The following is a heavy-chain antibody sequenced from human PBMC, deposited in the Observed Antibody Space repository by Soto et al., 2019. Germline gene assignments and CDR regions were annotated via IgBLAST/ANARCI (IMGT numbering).Heavy chain of an antibody. D-gene: IGHD6-13*01. V-gene: IGHV3-21*01. CDR2: ISSSSSYI. CDR3: ARDLESSSHTTYYYYYGMDV. J-gene: IGHJ6*02. Sequence: GGSLRLSCAASGFTFSSYSMNWVRQAPGKGLEWVSSISSSSSYIYYADSVKGRFTISRDNAKNSLYLQMNSLRAEDTAVYYCARDLESSSHTTYYYYYGMDVWGQGTTVTVSS. CDR1: GFTFSSYS.